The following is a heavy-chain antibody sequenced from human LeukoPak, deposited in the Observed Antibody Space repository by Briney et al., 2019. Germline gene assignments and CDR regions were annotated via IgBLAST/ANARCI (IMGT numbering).Heavy chain of an antibody. CDR2: IYYSGST. J-gene: IGHJ5*02. D-gene: IGHD1-20*01. Sequence: SETLSLTCTVSGGSISSSSYYWGWIRQPPGKGLEWIGSIYYSGSTNYNPSLKSRVTISVDTSKNQFSLKLSSVTAADTAVYYCARGGWGITGTTRTNWFDPWGQGTLVTVSS. CDR3: ARGGWGITGTTRTNWFDP. V-gene: IGHV4-39*07. CDR1: GGSISSSSYY.